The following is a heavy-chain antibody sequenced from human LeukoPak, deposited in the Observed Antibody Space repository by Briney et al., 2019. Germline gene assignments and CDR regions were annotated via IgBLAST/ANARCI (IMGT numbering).Heavy chain of an antibody. V-gene: IGHV4-31*03. CDR2: IYYSGST. D-gene: IGHD5-24*01. CDR1: GGSISSGGYY. Sequence: SETLSLTCTVSGGSISSGGYYWSWIRQHPGKGLEWIGYIYYSGSTYYNPSLKSRVTISVETSKNQFSLKLSSVTAADTAVYYCARGVRGDGYPFDYWGQGTLVTVSS. J-gene: IGHJ4*02. CDR3: ARGVRGDGYPFDY.